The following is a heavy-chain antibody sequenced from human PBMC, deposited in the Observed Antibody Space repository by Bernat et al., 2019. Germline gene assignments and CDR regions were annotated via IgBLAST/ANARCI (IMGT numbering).Heavy chain of an antibody. D-gene: IGHD3-3*01. J-gene: IGHJ6*03. Sequence: EVQLVESGGGLVQPGRSLRLSCTASGFTFGDYAMSWVRQAPGKGLVWVGFIRSKAYGGTTEYAASVKGRFTISRDDSKSIAYLQMNSLKTEDTAVYYCTREVTFWSGYQSYYYYYYMDVWGKGTTVTVSS. CDR1: GFTFGDYA. CDR2: IRSKAYGGTT. CDR3: TREVTFWSGYQSYYYYYYMDV. V-gene: IGHV3-49*04.